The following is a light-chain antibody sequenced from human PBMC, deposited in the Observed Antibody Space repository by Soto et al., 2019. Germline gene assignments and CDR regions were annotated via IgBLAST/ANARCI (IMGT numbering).Light chain of an antibody. V-gene: IGLV1-40*01. CDR1: RSNLGAGYD. CDR3: QSYDSSLSGSGV. J-gene: IGLJ3*02. Sequence: QSVLTQPPSVSGAPGQRVTISCTGSRSNLGAGYDVHWYQQLPGTAPKLLISGHNNRPSGVPDRFFGSKSGTSASLTITGLQAEDEADYFCQSYDSSLSGSGVFGGGTKVTVL. CDR2: GHN.